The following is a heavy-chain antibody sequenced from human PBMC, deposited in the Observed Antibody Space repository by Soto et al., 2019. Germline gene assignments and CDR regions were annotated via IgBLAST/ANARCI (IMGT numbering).Heavy chain of an antibody. Sequence: QVQLVESGGGLVKPGGSLRLSCAASGFTFSDYYMSWIRRAPGKGLEWVSYISHSGSIVNYADSVKGRFTISRDNAKNSLYLQMNSLRAEDTAVYYCAREYYDVLTAYYRYCYMDVWGKGTTVTVSS. D-gene: IGHD3-9*01. CDR1: GFTFSDYY. CDR2: ISHSGSIV. J-gene: IGHJ6*03. CDR3: AREYYDVLTAYYRYCYMDV. V-gene: IGHV3-11*01.